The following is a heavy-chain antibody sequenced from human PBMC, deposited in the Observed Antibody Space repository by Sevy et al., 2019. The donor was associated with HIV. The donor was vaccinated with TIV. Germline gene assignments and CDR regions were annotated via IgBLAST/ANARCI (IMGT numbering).Heavy chain of an antibody. Sequence: GGSLRLSCEASGFTFNNFPIHWVRQAPGKGLEWVAVVSFDGGSKYYADSVRGRFTVSRDNSKNTVYLQLNSLRAEDTAVYYCVRELARSITFDIWGQGTLVTVSS. D-gene: IGHD3-16*01. CDR3: VRELARSITFDI. J-gene: IGHJ3*02. CDR2: VSFDGGSK. CDR1: GFTFNNFP. V-gene: IGHV3-30-3*01.